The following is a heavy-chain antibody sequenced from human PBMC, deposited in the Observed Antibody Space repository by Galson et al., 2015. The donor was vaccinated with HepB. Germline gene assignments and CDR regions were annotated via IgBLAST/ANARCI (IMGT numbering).Heavy chain of an antibody. CDR1: GGSISSSY. J-gene: IGHJ5*02. D-gene: IGHD3-3*01. Sequence: ETLSLTCTVSGGSISSSYWNWIRQPPGKRLEWIGLIYNNGNTKYNPSLKSRVTISVDTSKNQVSLKLNSVTAADTAVYYCARRVLSNNCFDTWGRGTLVSVSS. CDR2: IYNNGNT. V-gene: IGHV4-59*08. CDR3: ARRVLSNNCFDT.